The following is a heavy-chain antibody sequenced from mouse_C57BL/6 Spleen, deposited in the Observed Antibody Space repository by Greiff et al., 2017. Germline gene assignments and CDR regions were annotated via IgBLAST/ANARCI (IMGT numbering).Heavy chain of an antibody. CDR2: IYPGSGST. CDR3: ARKGFMSHYYYAMDY. D-gene: IGHD1-1*01. V-gene: IGHV1-55*01. CDR1: GYTFTSYW. J-gene: IGHJ4*01. Sequence: VKLQQSGAELVKPGASVKMSCKASGYTFTSYWITWVKQRPGQGLEWIGDIYPGSGSTNYNEKFKSKDTLTVDTSSSTAYMQLSSLTSEDSSVYYCARKGFMSHYYYAMDYWGQGTSVTVSS.